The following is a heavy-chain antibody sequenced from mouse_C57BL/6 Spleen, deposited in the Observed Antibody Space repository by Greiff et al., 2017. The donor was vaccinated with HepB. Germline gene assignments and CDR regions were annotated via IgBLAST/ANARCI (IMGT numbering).Heavy chain of an antibody. Sequence: VQLQQSGPELVKPGASVKIPCKASGYTFTDYNMDWVKQSHGKSLEWIGDINPNNGGTIYNQKFKGKATLTVDKSSSTAYMELRSLTSEDTAVYSVARDDDDGGGYFDYWGQGTTLTVSS. J-gene: IGHJ2*01. CDR1: GYTFTDYN. V-gene: IGHV1-18*01. CDR2: INPNNGGT. D-gene: IGHD2-4*01. CDR3: ARDDDDGGGYFDY.